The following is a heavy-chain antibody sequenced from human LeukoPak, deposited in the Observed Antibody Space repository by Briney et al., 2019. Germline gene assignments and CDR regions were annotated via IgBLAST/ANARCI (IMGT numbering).Heavy chain of an antibody. CDR3: ARGYSSGIDY. Sequence: SQTLSLTCAISGDSLSSNSAAWNWIRQSPSRGLEWLGRTYYRSKWYNDYAVPMRSRVSINPDTSKNQFSLQLNSVTPEDTAVYYCARGYSSGIDYWGQGTLVTVSS. D-gene: IGHD6-19*01. J-gene: IGHJ4*02. CDR2: TYYRSKWYN. V-gene: IGHV6-1*01. CDR1: GDSLSSNSAA.